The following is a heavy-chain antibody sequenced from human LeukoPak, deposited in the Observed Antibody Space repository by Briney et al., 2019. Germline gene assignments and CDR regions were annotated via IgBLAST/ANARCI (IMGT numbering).Heavy chain of an antibody. D-gene: IGHD2-15*01. CDR1: GGSYSGYY. V-gene: IGHV4-34*01. CDR2: INHSGST. CDR3: ARGVYCSGGSCYSWGVRNWFDP. Sequence: SETLSLTCAVYGGSYSGYYWSWIRHPPGKGLEWIGKINHSGSTNYNPSLKSRVTISVDTSKNQFSLKLSSVTAADTAVYYCARGVYCSGGSCYSWGVRNWFDPWGQGTLVTVSS. J-gene: IGHJ5*02.